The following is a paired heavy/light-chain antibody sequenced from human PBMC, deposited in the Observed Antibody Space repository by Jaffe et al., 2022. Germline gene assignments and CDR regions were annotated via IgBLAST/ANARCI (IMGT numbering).Light chain of an antibody. CDR2: ASS. CDR1: SSNIGAGYD. CDR3: QSYDSSLSGWV. Sequence: QSVLTQPPSVSGAPGQRVTISCTGSSSNIGAGYDVHWYQHLPGTAPNLLIYASSNRPSGVPDRFSGSKSGTSASLAITGLQAEDEADYYCQSYDSSLSGWVFGGGTKLTVL. J-gene: IGLJ3*02. V-gene: IGLV1-40*01.
Heavy chain of an antibody. V-gene: IGHV1-46*01. CDR3: ATERILGGYQPLDY. CDR1: GYTFTSYY. D-gene: IGHD5-12*01. J-gene: IGHJ4*02. CDR2: INPSNGDT. Sequence: QVQLVQSGAEVKKPGASVKVSCKASGYTFTSYYMHWVRQAPGQGLEWMGIINPSNGDTNYAQKFQGRVTMTRDTSTSTVYMELSSLRSEDTAVYYCATERILGGYQPLDYWGQGTLVTVSS.